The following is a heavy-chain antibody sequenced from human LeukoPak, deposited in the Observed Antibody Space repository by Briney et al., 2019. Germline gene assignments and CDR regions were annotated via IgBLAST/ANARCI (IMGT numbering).Heavy chain of an antibody. CDR2: INHSGST. CDR3: ARDGAGGKMTY. J-gene: IGHJ4*02. Sequence: SETLSLTCAVYGGSFSGYYWSWIRQPPGKGLEWIGEINHSGSTNYNPSLRSRVTISVDTSRNQFSLKLTSGTAADTAVYYCARDGAGGKMTYWGQGTLVTVSS. V-gene: IGHV4-34*01. D-gene: IGHD6-13*01. CDR1: GGSFSGYY.